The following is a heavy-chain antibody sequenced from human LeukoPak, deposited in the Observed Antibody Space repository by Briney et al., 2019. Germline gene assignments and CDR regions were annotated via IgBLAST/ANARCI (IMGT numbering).Heavy chain of an antibody. Sequence: GGSLRLSCAASGFTFSTYSMNWVRQAPGKGLEWVSSISSSSTYIYYADSVQGRFTISRDNAKNSLYLQMNTLRAEDTAVYYCARDYGDYAKYYFDYWGQGTLVTVSS. CDR1: GFTFSTYS. J-gene: IGHJ4*02. D-gene: IGHD4-17*01. CDR2: ISSSSTYI. V-gene: IGHV3-21*01. CDR3: ARDYGDYAKYYFDY.